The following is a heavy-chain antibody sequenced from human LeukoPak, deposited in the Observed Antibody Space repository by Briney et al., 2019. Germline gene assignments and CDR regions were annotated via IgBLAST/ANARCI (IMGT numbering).Heavy chain of an antibody. CDR1: GYTFTSYA. CDR2: INTNTGNP. CDR3: ARGEDDILTGYYCFDY. J-gene: IGHJ4*02. Sequence: ASVKVSCKASGYTFTSYAMNWVRQAPGQGLEWMGWINTNTGNPTYAQGFTGRFVFSLDTSVSTAYLQISSLKAEDTAVYYCARGEDDILTGYYCFDYWGQGTLVTVSS. D-gene: IGHD3-9*01. V-gene: IGHV7-4-1*02.